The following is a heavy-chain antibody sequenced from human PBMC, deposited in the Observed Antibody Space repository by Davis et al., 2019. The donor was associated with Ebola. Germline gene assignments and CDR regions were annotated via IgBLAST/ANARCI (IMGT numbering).Heavy chain of an antibody. CDR3: ARTRVPAADDAFDI. Sequence: MPSETLSLTCAVYGGSFSGHYWSWIRQPPGKGLEWIGEITHGGRTNYSPSLKSRVTMSIDTSKNQFSLKLSSVTAADTAVYYCARTRVPAADDAFDIWGQGTMVTVSS. D-gene: IGHD2-2*01. J-gene: IGHJ3*02. V-gene: IGHV4-34*01. CDR1: GGSFSGHY. CDR2: ITHGGRT.